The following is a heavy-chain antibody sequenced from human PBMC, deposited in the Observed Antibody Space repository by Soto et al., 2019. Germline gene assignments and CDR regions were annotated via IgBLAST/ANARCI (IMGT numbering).Heavy chain of an antibody. CDR1: GGSISSGGYY. J-gene: IGHJ4*02. V-gene: IGHV4-31*03. Sequence: QVQLQESGPGLVKPSQTLSLTCTVSGGSISSGGYYWSWIRQHPGKCLGRIGYIYYRGSTYYNPFLKSRVTISVDTSKNRFSLKISSVTAADTAVYYCARGSLGYCSSTSGYLGFYFDYWGQGTLVTVSS. CDR2: IYYRGST. D-gene: IGHD2-2*01. CDR3: ARGSLGYCSSTSGYLGFYFDY.